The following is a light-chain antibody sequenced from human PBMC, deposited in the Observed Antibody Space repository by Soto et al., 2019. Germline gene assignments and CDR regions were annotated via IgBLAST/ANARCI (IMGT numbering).Light chain of an antibody. CDR3: QQYNNWPPWT. Sequence: EIVKTQSPATLSVSPGERATLSCRASQSVSSYLAWNQQKPGQAPRLLIYDASNRATGIPARFSGSGSGADLTLTISSLEPEDFAVYYCQQYNNWPPWTFGQGTKVDI. V-gene: IGKV3-11*01. CDR2: DAS. J-gene: IGKJ1*01. CDR1: QSVSSY.